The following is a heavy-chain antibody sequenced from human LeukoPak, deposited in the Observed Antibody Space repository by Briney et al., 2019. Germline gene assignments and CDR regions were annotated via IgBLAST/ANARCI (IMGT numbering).Heavy chain of an antibody. D-gene: IGHD3-22*01. Sequence: ASVKVSCKASGGTFSSYAFSWVRQAPGHGLEWVGWISNYNGDTNYAQKFQGRVTMTTDTSTKTSSMELRNLGSDDTAVYYCARALYSDSSGYYPGLDHWGQGTLVTVSS. CDR2: ISNYNGDT. CDR1: GGTFSSYA. J-gene: IGHJ4*02. V-gene: IGHV1-18*01. CDR3: ARALYSDSSGYYPGLDH.